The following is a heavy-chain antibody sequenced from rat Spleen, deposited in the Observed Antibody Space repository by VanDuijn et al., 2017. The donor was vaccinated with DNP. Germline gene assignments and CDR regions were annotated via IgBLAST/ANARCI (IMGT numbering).Heavy chain of an antibody. D-gene: IGHD4-4*01. Sequence: EVQLVESGEHLVQPGGSMKLSCAASGFTFSHYYMAWVRQAPTTGLEWVASISTGRGTTYYRDSVKGRLTISRDNAKSMLYLQVDSLRPEDTATYYCARGNSGLFDYWGQGVMVTVSS. J-gene: IGHJ2*01. V-gene: IGHV5-25*01. CDR2: ISTGRGTT. CDR3: ARGNSGLFDY. CDR1: GFTFSHYY.